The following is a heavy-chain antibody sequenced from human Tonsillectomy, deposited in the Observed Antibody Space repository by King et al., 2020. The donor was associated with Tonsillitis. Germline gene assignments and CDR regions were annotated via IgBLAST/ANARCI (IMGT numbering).Heavy chain of an antibody. CDR2: ISSSGGTK. CDR1: GFTFSDYE. CDR3: AREGLWFGDLIDY. Sequence: VQLVESGGGLVQPGGSLRLSCAASGFTFSDYEMNWVRQAPGKGLEWVSYISSSGGTKYYADSVKGRFTISRDNAKNSLYLQMNSLRAEDTAVYYCAREGLWFGDLIDYWGQGTLVTVSS. V-gene: IGHV3-48*03. D-gene: IGHD3-10*01. J-gene: IGHJ4*02.